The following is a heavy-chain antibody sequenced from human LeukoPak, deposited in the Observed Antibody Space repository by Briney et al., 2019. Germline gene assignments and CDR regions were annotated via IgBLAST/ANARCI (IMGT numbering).Heavy chain of an antibody. D-gene: IGHD3-3*01. V-gene: IGHV1-18*01. CDR2: ISAYNGNT. CDR3: ARAYYDFWSGYYSAPYYFDY. CDR1: GYTFTSYG. J-gene: IGHJ4*02. Sequence: ASVKVSCKASGYTFTSYGISWVRQAPGQGLEGMGWISAYNGNTNYAQKLQGRVTMTTDTSTSTAYMELRSLRSDDTAVYYCARAYYDFWSGYYSAPYYFDYWGQGTLVTVSS.